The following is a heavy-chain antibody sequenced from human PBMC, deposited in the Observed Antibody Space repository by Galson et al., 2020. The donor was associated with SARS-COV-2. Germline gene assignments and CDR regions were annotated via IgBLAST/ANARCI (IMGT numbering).Heavy chain of an antibody. CDR2: IIPILGIA. D-gene: IGHD2-15*01. V-gene: IGHV1-69*04. J-gene: IGHJ6*02. CDR1: GGTFSSYA. Sequence: SVKVSCKASGGTFSSYAISWVRQAPGQGLEWMGRIIPILGIANYAQKFQGRVTITADKPTSTAYMELSSLRSEDTAVYYCARYCSGGSCLGYGMDVWGQGTTVSVSS. CDR3: ARYCSGGSCLGYGMDV.